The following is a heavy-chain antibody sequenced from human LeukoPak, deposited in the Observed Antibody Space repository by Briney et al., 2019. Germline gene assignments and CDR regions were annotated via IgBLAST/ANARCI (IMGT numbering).Heavy chain of an antibody. CDR1: GFTFSSYE. V-gene: IGHV3-48*03. Sequence: GGSLRLSCAASGFTFSSYEMKWVRQAPGKGLEWVSYISSSGTTIYYADSVKGRFTISRDNTKNSLYLQMSSLRAEDTAVYYCARVAYYYDSSGYYHHYFDYWGQGTLVTVSS. CDR2: ISSSGTTI. J-gene: IGHJ4*02. D-gene: IGHD3-22*01. CDR3: ARVAYYYDSSGYYHHYFDY.